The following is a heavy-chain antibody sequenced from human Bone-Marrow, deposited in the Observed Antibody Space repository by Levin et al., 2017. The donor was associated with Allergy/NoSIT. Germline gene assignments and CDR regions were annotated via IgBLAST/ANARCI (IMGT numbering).Heavy chain of an antibody. J-gene: IGHJ4*02. D-gene: IGHD2-15*01. CDR1: GISFSAAV. CDR3: SSAGRTSGRADLFEY. Sequence: GESLKISCAASGISFSAAVMHWVRQAPGKGLEWVAVISHEGTTTIYADSVKGRFFVSRDNSENTLYLQMNWLRSEDTAHYYCSSAGRTSGRADLFEYWGQG. V-gene: IGHV3-30*04. CDR2: ISHEGTTT.